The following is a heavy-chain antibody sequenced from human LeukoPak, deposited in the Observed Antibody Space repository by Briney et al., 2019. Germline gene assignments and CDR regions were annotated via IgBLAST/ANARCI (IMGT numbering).Heavy chain of an antibody. Sequence: GGSLRLSCAASGFTFSSYAMSWVRQAPGKGLEWVSAISGSGGSTYYADSVKGRFTISRDNSKDTLYLQMNSLRAKDTAVYYCAKESNWDGYNNWGQGTLVTVSS. D-gene: IGHD5-24*01. CDR2: ISGSGGST. CDR3: AKESNWDGYNN. CDR1: GFTFSSYA. J-gene: IGHJ4*02. V-gene: IGHV3-23*01.